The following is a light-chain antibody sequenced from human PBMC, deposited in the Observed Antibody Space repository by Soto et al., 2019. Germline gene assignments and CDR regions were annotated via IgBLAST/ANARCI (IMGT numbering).Light chain of an antibody. J-gene: IGLJ1*01. CDR3: NSYTTSNSYV. Sequence: QSALTQPASVSGSPGQSITISCTGTSSDVGTYNYVSWYQQHPGKAPKLIIFDVSIRPSGVSSRFSGSKSGNTASLTISGLQAEDEADYFCNSYTTSNSYVFGNGTKVTVL. CDR1: SSDVGTYNY. V-gene: IGLV2-14*03. CDR2: DVS.